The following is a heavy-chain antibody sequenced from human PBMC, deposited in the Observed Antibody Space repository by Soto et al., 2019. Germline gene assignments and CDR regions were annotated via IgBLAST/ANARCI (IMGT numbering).Heavy chain of an antibody. CDR3: AGEEYSSGMGYLQL. CDR2: IWYDGSNE. CDR1: GFTFSSYG. Sequence: QVQLVESGGGVVQPGRSLRLSCAASGFTFSSYGMHWVRQAPGKGLEWVALIWYDGSNEYYVDSVKGRFTISRDNSKNTQFLQLNSLRAEDTAMYYWAGEEYSSGMGYLQLWGQGALVTVSS. J-gene: IGHJ1*01. D-gene: IGHD6-19*01. V-gene: IGHV3-33*01.